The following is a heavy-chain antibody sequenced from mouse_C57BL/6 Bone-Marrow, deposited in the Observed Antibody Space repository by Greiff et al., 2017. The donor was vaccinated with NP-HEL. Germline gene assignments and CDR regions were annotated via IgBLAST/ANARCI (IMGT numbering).Heavy chain of an antibody. CDR2: INYDGSSP. D-gene: IGHD2-4*01. V-gene: IGHV5-16*01. Sequence: DVKLVESEGGLVQPGSSMKLSCTASGFTFSDYYMAWVRQVPEKGLEWVANINYDGSSPYYLDSLKGRFIISRDNAKNVLYLQMSRLKSEDTATYYCAREGGLRRRTYAMDYWGQGTSVTVSS. J-gene: IGHJ4*01. CDR1: GFTFSDYY. CDR3: AREGGLRRRTYAMDY.